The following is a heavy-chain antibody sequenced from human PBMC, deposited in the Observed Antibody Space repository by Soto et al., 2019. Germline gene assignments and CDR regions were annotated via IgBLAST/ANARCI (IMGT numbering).Heavy chain of an antibody. V-gene: IGHV3-23*01. D-gene: IGHD2-2*01. CDR3: AKGILVEVPGTRAFDI. Sequence: EVQLLESGGGLVQPGGPLDLSCEAPGFSFATYAMGWVAQAPGKGRGWVSTVGRGDSTFYADSVRGRFTISRDNSNNALFLQMNSLRADDTALYYCAKGILVEVPGTRAFDIWGQGTMVIVSS. J-gene: IGHJ3*02. CDR2: VGRGDST. CDR1: GFSFATYA.